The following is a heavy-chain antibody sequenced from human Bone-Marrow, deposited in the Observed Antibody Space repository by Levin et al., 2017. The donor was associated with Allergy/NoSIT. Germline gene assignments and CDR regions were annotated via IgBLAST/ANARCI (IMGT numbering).Heavy chain of an antibody. V-gene: IGHV4-39*01. CDR2: MFNSEST. Sequence: SQTLSLTCTVSGVSISISTYFWGWIRQPPGKGLEWIGSMFNSESTSYNPSLESRVTISVDTSKHQFSLKLSAVTAADTAVYYCARLGGRQLAGYWGQGTLVTVS. D-gene: IGHD6-13*01. CDR3: ARLGGRQLAGY. J-gene: IGHJ4*02. CDR1: GVSISISTYF.